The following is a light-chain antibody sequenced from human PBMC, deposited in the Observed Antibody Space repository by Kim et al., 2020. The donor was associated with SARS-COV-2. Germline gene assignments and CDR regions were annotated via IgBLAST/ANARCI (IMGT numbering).Light chain of an antibody. CDR3: QQYKVWPPLT. Sequence: IVLTQSPATLSLSPGERATLSCGASQSVGTFLAWSQQKPGQAPRLLIHNASNRATGIPARFSGSGSGTDFTLTISSLEPDDFAVYYCQQYKVWPPLTFGGGTKVDIK. CDR1: QSVGTF. J-gene: IGKJ4*01. V-gene: IGKV3-11*01. CDR2: NAS.